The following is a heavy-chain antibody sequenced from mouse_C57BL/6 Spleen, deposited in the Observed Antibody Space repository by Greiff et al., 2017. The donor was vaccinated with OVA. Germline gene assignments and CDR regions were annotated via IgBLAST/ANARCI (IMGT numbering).Heavy chain of an antibody. D-gene: IGHD2-4*01. CDR1: GYTFTSYW. CDR3: ARDGLRRNYYAMDY. V-gene: IGHV1-59*01. Sequence: QVQLQQPGAELVRPGTSVKLSCKASGYTFTSYWMHWVKQRPGQGLEWIGVIDPSDSYTNYNQKFKGKATLTVDTSSSTAYMQLSSLTSEDSAVYYCARDGLRRNYYAMDYWGQGTSVTVSS. J-gene: IGHJ4*01. CDR2: IDPSDSYT.